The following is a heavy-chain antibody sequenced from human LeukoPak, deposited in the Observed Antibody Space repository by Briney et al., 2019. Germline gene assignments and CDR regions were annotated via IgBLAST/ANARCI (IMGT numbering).Heavy chain of an antibody. J-gene: IGHJ5*02. CDR3: ARAPSHDYGDYGWFDP. CDR1: GYTFTSYG. CDR2: ISAYNGNT. V-gene: IGHV1-18*01. Sequence: ASVKVSCKASGYTFTSYGISWVRQAPGKGLEWMGWISAYNGNTNYAQKLQGRVTMTTDTPTSTAYMELRSLRSDDTAVYYCARAPSHDYGDYGWFDPWGQGTLVTVSS. D-gene: IGHD4-17*01.